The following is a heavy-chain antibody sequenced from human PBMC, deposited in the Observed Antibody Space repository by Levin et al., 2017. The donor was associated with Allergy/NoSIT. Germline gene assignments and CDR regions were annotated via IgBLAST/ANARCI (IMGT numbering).Heavy chain of an antibody. V-gene: IGHV4-34*01. CDR2: IYHSGST. CDR3: ARFRGSSGWYYPFDY. Sequence: SETLSLTCAVYGGSFSGYYWSWIRQPPGKGLEWIGEIYHSGSTNYNPSLKSRVTISVDTSKNQFSLKLSSVTAADTAVYYCARFRGSSGWYYPFDYWGQGTLVTVSS. J-gene: IGHJ4*02. CDR1: GGSFSGYY. D-gene: IGHD6-19*01.